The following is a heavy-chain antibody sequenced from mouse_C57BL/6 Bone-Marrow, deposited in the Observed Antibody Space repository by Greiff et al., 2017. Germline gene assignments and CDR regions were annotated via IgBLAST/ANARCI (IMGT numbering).Heavy chain of an antibody. V-gene: IGHV1-81*01. CDR3: AALLHWFAY. J-gene: IGHJ3*01. CDR2: IYPRSGNT. Sequence: QVQLQQSGAELARPGASVKLSCKASGYTFTSYGISWVKQRTGQGLEWIGEIYPRSGNTYYNEKFKGKATLTADKSSSTAYMELRSLTSEDSAVYFCAALLHWFAYWGQGTLVTVSA. D-gene: IGHD2-3*01. CDR1: GYTFTSYG.